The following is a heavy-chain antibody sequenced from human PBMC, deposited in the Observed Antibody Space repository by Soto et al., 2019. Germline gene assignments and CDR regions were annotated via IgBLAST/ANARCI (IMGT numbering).Heavy chain of an antibody. J-gene: IGHJ3*02. V-gene: IGHV3-21*01. Sequence: PGGSLRLSCAASGFTFSSYSMNWVRQAPGKGLEWVSSISSSSSYIYYADSVKGRFTISRDNAKNSLYLQMNSLRAEDTAVYYCARGGYGSGSYEFDIWGQGTMVTVSS. CDR1: GFTFSSYS. D-gene: IGHD3-10*01. CDR2: ISSSSSYI. CDR3: ARGGYGSGSYEFDI.